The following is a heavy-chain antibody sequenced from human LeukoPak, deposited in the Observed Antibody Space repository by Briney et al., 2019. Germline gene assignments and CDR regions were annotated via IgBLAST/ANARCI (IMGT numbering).Heavy chain of an antibody. Sequence: PSETLSLTCTVSGDSMNSHYWSWIRQPPGKGLEWIGYIYYSGSTSYNASLRNRVTISVDRSKNQFSLKLSSVTAADTAVYYCARSPAGTGYFDYWGQGTLVTVSS. CDR2: IYYSGST. J-gene: IGHJ4*02. V-gene: IGHV4-59*11. D-gene: IGHD1-1*01. CDR3: ARSPAGTGYFDY. CDR1: GDSMNSHY.